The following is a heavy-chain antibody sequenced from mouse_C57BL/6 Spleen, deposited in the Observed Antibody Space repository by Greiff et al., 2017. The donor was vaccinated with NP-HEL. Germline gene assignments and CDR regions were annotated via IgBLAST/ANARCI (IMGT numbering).Heavy chain of an antibody. J-gene: IGHJ4*01. D-gene: IGHD2-1*01. V-gene: IGHV1-53*01. CDR2: INPSNGGT. CDR1: GYTFTSYW. CDR3: ARGVIYYGNSYYYAMDY. Sequence: QVQLQQPGTELVKPGASVKLSCKASGYTFTSYWMHWVKQRPGQGLEWIGNINPSNGGTNYNEKFKSKATLTVDKSSSTAYMQLSSLTSEDSAVYYCARGVIYYGNSYYYAMDYWGQGTSVTVSS.